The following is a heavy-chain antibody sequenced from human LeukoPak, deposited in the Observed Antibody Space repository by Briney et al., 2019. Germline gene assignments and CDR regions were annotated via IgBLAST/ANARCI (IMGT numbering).Heavy chain of an antibody. Sequence: PGESLKIYCKGSGHSFTAYWIGWVRQMPGKGLEWMGVIYPGDSDTRYSPSFQGQVTISADKSISTAYLQWSRLKASDTAMYYCASSSRPYGTGTYSYDYWGQGTLVTVSS. CDR2: IYPGDSDT. CDR1: GHSFTAYW. V-gene: IGHV5-51*01. D-gene: IGHD3-10*01. CDR3: ASSSRPYGTGTYSYDY. J-gene: IGHJ4*02.